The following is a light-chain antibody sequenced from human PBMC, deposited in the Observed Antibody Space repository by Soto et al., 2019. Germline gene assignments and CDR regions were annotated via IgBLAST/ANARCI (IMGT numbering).Light chain of an antibody. CDR2: GAS. J-gene: IGKJ2*01. Sequence: EIVLTQSPDTLSLSPGERATVSCRASQSVSNNDLAWYQQRPGQAPRLVLYGASTRPTGIPDRFSGSGSGTEFTLTISRLEPEEFAVYYCHHYSRSPPYPFGQGNKLDIK. CDR1: QSVSNND. CDR3: HHYSRSPPYP. V-gene: IGKV3-20*01.